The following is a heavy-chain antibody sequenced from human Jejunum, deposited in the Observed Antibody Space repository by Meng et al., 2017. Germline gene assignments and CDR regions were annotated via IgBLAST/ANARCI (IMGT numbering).Heavy chain of an antibody. CDR3: ARGNYFSSHDY. V-gene: IGHV4-30-4*01. Sequence: QVQLQESGPGLVKPSQTLSLTCTVSGGSISSDDYYWSWIRQPPGKGLEWIGYINYSGTTYYSPSLKSRVTISTDTSQKQCSLEVSSVTAADSAVYYCARGNYFSSHDYWGQGTLVTVSS. CDR1: GGSISSDDYY. J-gene: IGHJ4*02. D-gene: IGHD4-11*01. CDR2: INYSGTT.